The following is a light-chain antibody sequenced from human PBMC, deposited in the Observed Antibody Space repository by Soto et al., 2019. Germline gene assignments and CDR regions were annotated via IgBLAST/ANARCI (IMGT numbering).Light chain of an antibody. Sequence: DIQMTQHPSPVSACVGDRVTIASPTSQPISDYLNWYQQKPGKAPTLLLYTTANAQSAVPSWSSGSGSATHFNLTISSLQPEDFATYYCQQHYYTPRTFGQGTKVDIK. CDR3: QQHYYTPRT. CDR1: QPISDY. CDR2: TTA. J-gene: IGKJ1*01. V-gene: IGKV1-39*01.